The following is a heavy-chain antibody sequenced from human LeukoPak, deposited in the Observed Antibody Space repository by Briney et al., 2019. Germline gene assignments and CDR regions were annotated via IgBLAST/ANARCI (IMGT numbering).Heavy chain of an antibody. D-gene: IGHD2-2*01. CDR3: ARDPRCNSSYYYYYMDV. CDR2: TIPMVATP. CDR1: GVTFISTS. Sequence: SVKVSCKASGVTFISTSISWVRQAPGQGFEWMGGTIPMVATPKYAQKFQGRVTITADESTSTAYMELSSLRSEDTAVYYCARDPRCNSSYYYYYMDVWGKGTTVTVSS. J-gene: IGHJ6*03. V-gene: IGHV1-69*13.